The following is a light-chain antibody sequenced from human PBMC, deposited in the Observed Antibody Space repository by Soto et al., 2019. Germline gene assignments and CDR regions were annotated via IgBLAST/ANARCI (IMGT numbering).Light chain of an antibody. CDR1: SSDVGGYNY. CDR3: SSYTSSSTLV. Sequence: QSALTQPASVSRSPGQSITISCTGTSSDVGGYNYVSWYQQHPGKAPKLMISEVSNRPSGVSNRFSGSKSGNTASLTISGLQAEDEADYYCSSYTSSSTLVFGGGTKLTFL. J-gene: IGLJ2*01. CDR2: EVS. V-gene: IGLV2-14*01.